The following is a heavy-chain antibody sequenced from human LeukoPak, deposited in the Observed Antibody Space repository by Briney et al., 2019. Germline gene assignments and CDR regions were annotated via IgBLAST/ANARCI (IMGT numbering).Heavy chain of an antibody. J-gene: IGHJ3*02. CDR2: TYYSGST. D-gene: IGHD6-13*01. CDR3: ARGSLGAVGNRAFDI. V-gene: IGHV4-39*07. Sequence: SETLSLTCTVSGGSISSSSYYWGWVRQAPGKGLEWIGSTYYSGSTYYNPSLKSRVTTSVDTSKNQFSLKLYSVTAADTAVYYCARGSLGAVGNRAFDIWGQGTMVTVSS. CDR1: GGSISSSSYY.